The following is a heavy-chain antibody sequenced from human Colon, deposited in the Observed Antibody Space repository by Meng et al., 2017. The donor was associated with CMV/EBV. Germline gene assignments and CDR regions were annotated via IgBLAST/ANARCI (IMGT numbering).Heavy chain of an antibody. Sequence: GESLKISCAASGFDFSSHWMNWVRQAPGKGLEWVAFIRYDGSNKYYADSVKGRFTISRDNSKNTLYLQMNSLRAEDTAVYYCAKGGAAAGYYFDYWGQGTLVTVSS. CDR3: AKGGAAAGYYFDY. CDR2: IRYDGSNK. CDR1: GFDFSSHW. J-gene: IGHJ4*02. V-gene: IGHV3-30*02. D-gene: IGHD6-25*01.